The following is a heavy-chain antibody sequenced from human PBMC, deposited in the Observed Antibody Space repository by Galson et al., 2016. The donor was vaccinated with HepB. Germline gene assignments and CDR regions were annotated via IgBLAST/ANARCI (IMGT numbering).Heavy chain of an antibody. D-gene: IGHD5-18*01. V-gene: IGHV4-59*01. CDR1: SGSSNAYY. CDR2: IYYSGRT. J-gene: IGHJ2*01. CDR3: ARVRFSGYNYGQKTGVRHFDL. Sequence: SETLSLTCSVSSGSSNAYYWSWIRQPPGKGLEWIGYIYYSGRTNYNPSLKSRVIMSVDTSKNQFSLNLRSVTAADTAVYYCARVRFSGYNYGQKTGVRHFDLWGRGTPVIVSS.